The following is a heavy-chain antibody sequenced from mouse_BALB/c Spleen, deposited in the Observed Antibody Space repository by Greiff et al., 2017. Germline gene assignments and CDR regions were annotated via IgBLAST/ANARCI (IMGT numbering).Heavy chain of an antibody. J-gene: IGHJ4*01. CDR2: IYPGNGDT. Sequence: LQQPGAELVKPGASVKMSCKASGYTFTSYNMHWVKQTPGQGLEWIGAIYPGNGDTSYNQKFKGKATLTADKSSSTAYMQLSSLTSEDSAVYYCARYYGGAMDYWGQGTSVTVSS. CDR3: ARYYGGAMDY. D-gene: IGHD1-1*01. V-gene: IGHV1-12*01. CDR1: GYTFTSYN.